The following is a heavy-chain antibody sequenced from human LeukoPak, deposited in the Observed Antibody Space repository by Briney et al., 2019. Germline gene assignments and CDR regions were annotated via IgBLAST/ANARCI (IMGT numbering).Heavy chain of an antibody. CDR1: GGSFSDYY. J-gene: IGHJ3*02. D-gene: IGHD3-10*01. CDR2: IYYSGST. V-gene: IGHV4-30-4*01. CDR3: ARDPIIMVRGVILNAFDI. Sequence: SETLSLTCAVYGGSFSDYYWSWIRQPPGKGLEWIGYIYYSGSTYYNTSLKSRVTISVDTSKNQFSLKLSSVTAADTAVYYCARDPIIMVRGVILNAFDIWGQGTMVTVSS.